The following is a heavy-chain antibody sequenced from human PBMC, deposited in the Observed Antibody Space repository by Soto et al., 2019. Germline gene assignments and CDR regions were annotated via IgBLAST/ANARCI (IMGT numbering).Heavy chain of an antibody. CDR2: IYYSGST. D-gene: IGHD3-9*01. V-gene: IGHV4-59*01. J-gene: IGHJ6*02. Sequence: PSETQSLTCTVSGGSISSYYWSWIRQPPGKGLEWIGYIYYSGSTNYNPSLKSRVTISVDTSKNQFSLKLSSVTAADTAVYYCARANFNYDILTGYFYGMDVWGQGTTVTVSS. CDR3: ARANFNYDILTGYFYGMDV. CDR1: GGSISSYY.